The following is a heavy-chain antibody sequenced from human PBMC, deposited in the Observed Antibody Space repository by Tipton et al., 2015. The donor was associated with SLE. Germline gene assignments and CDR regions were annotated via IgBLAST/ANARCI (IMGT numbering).Heavy chain of an antibody. Sequence: LSCAASGFTYSGYAMHWVRQAPGKGLEWVAFIRADGSNKDYAGSVKGRFTISRDNSKNTLYLQMNRLRVEDTAVYYCAGGTGAYFDHWGQGTLVTVSS. CDR2: IRADGSNK. CDR1: GFTYSGYA. V-gene: IGHV3-30*02. CDR3: AGGTGAYFDH. J-gene: IGHJ4*02. D-gene: IGHD3-16*01.